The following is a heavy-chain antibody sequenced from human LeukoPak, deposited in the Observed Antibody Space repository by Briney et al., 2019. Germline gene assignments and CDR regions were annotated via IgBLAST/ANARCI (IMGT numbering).Heavy chain of an antibody. CDR1: GGSISSGTYY. J-gene: IGHJ5*02. D-gene: IGHD6-13*01. CDR2: IYTYGST. V-gene: IGHV4-61*02. CDR3: ARPPGIAAAWFDP. Sequence: KPSETLSLTCTVSGGSISSGTYYWSWIRQPAGKGLEWLGRIYTYGSTTYNPSLKSRVTISLDTSKNQFSLNLSSVTAADTAVYYCARPPGIAAAWFDPWGQGTLVTVSS.